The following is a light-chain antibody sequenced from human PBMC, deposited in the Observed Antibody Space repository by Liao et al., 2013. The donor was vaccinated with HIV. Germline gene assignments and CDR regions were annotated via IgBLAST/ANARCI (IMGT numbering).Light chain of an antibody. Sequence: SYVLTQPPSVSVAPGKTARITCGGDDFGTKRVHWYQQKPGQAPVLVIYYDSDRPSGTPERFSGSSSGTTVTLTISGAQVEDEADYYCYCAADTNRVFGGGTKLTVL. V-gene: IGLV3-21*01. J-gene: IGLJ3*02. CDR1: DFGTKR. CDR3: YCAADTNRV. CDR2: YDS.